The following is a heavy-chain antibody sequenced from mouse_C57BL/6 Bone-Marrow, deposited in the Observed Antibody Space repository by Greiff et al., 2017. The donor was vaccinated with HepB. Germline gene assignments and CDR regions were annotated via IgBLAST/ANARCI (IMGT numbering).Heavy chain of an antibody. CDR1: GYTFTGYW. CDR3: AVTADFDY. CDR2: ILPGSGST. D-gene: IGHD1-2*01. J-gene: IGHJ2*01. Sequence: VQLQQSGAELMKPGASVKLSCKATGYTFTGYWIEWVKQRPGHGLEWIGEILPGSGSTNYNDKFKGKATFTADTSSNTAYMQHSNLTTEDSAIYYSAVTADFDYWGQGTTLTVSS. V-gene: IGHV1-9*01.